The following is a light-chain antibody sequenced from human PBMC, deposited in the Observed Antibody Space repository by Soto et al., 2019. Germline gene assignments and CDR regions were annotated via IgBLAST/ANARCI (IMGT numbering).Light chain of an antibody. J-gene: IGKJ4*01. CDR2: LGS. CDR1: QSLLHSNGYNY. Sequence: DIVMTQSPLSLPVTPGEPASISCRSSQSLLHSNGYNYLDWYLQKPGQSPQILIYLGSNRASGVPDRFSGSGSGTDFTLKISRLQACHVGVFSFMLGLLTPRTFGGGTKVEIK. CDR3: MLGLLTPRT. V-gene: IGKV2-28*01.